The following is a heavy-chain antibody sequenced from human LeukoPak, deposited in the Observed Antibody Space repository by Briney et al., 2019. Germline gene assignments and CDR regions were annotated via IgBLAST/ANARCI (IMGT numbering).Heavy chain of an antibody. V-gene: IGHV4-39*01. CDR2: IYYSGST. CDR1: GGSISSNDYS. CDR3: ARHSAVPASGNWFDP. J-gene: IGHJ5*02. D-gene: IGHD2-2*01. Sequence: SETLSLTCTVSGGSISSNDYSWGWIRQPPGQGLEWIGSIYYSGSTYYNPSLKSRVTISVDTSKNQFSLKLSSVTAADTAVYYCARHSAVPASGNWFDPWGQGTLVTVSS.